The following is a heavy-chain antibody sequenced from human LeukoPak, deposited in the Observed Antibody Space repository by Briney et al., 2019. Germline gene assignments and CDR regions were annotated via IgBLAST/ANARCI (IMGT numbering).Heavy chain of an antibody. CDR3: AKIPRGYSGYDSEAAFDI. CDR2: ISWNSGSI. D-gene: IGHD5-12*01. V-gene: IGHV3-9*01. Sequence: PGRSLRLSCAASGFTFDDYAMHWVRQAPGKGLEWVSGISWNSGSIGYADSVKGRFTISRDNAKNSLYLQMNSLRAEDTALYYCAKIPRGYSGYDSEAAFDIWGQGTMVTVSS. J-gene: IGHJ3*02. CDR1: GFTFDDYA.